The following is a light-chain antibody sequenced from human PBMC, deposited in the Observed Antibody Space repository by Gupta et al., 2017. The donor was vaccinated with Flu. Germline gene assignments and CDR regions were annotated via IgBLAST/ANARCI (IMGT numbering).Light chain of an antibody. CDR2: DVT. CDR1: SSDVAGYNY. CDR3: SAYASISTVS. Sequence: QSALTQPASVSGSPGQSITLSCTGTSSDVAGYNYVSWYQQHPGKAPKLLIYDVTNRPSGVSNRFSGSKSGNTASLTISGLQAEDEGDYYCSAYASISTVSFGGGTELTVL. V-gene: IGLV2-14*03. J-gene: IGLJ2*01.